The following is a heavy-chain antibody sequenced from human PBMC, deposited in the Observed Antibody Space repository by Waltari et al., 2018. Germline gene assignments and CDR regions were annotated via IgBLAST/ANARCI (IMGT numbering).Heavy chain of an antibody. V-gene: IGHV4-4*09. CDR1: GGSISRYY. CDR3: ARRFYYYDSSGYSVDAFDI. Sequence: QVQLQESGPGLVKPSETLSLTCTVSGGSISRYYWTWVRQPPGKGLEWIGYIYTSGSTNYNPSLKSRVTISVDTSKNQFSLKLSSVTAADTAVYYCARRFYYYDSSGYSVDAFDIWGQGTMVTVSS. D-gene: IGHD3-22*01. CDR2: IYTSGST. J-gene: IGHJ3*02.